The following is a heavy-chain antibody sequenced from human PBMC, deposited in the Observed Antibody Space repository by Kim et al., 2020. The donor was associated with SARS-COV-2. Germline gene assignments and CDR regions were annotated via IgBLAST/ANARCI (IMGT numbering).Heavy chain of an antibody. CDR2: IVVGSGNT. D-gene: IGHD4-17*01. CDR3: AAGFSTVTTFGYYYYGMDV. Sequence: SVKVSCKASGFTFTSSAVQWVRQARGQRLEWIGWIVVGSGNTNYAQKFQERVTITRDMSTSTAYMELSSLRSEDTAVYYCAAGFSTVTTFGYYYYGMDVWGQGTTVTVSS. J-gene: IGHJ6*02. CDR1: GFTFTSSA. V-gene: IGHV1-58*01.